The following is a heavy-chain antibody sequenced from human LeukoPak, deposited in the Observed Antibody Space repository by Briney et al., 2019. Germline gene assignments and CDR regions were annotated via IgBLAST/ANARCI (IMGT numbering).Heavy chain of an antibody. CDR3: ARVLLCGGDCYLFDY. V-gene: IGHV3-53*01. D-gene: IGHD2-21*01. CDR2: IYSGGST. J-gene: IGHJ4*02. CDR1: GFTVSSNY. Sequence: GGSLRLSCAASGFTVSSNYMSWVRQAPGKGLEWVSVIYSGGSTYYADSVKGRFTISRDNSKNTLYLQMNGLRAEDTAVYYCARVLLCGGDCYLFDYWGQGTLVTVSS.